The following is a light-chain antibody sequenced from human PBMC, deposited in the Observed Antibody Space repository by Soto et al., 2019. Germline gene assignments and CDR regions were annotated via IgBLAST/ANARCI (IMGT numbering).Light chain of an antibody. Sequence: EIVMTQSPATLSVSPGERATLSCRASHSVRSSLAWYQQKPGQARRLLIHGASTRATGIPGRFSGSGSGTEFTLIISSLQSEDFAVYYCQQYNEWPETFGHGTRVEIK. CDR3: QQYNEWPET. J-gene: IGKJ1*01. CDR1: HSVRSS. V-gene: IGKV3-15*01. CDR2: GAS.